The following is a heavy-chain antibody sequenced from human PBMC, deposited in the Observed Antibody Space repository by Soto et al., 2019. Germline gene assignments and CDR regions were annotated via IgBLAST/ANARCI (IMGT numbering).Heavy chain of an antibody. CDR2: ISSSSSYI. D-gene: IGHD6-6*01. Sequence: GGSLRLSCAASGFTFSSYSMNWVRQAPGKGLEWVSSISSSSSYIYYADSVKGRFTISRDNAKNSLYLQMNSLRAEDTAVYYCARDYSSSGGMDVWGQGTTVTVSS. J-gene: IGHJ6*02. CDR1: GFTFSSYS. V-gene: IGHV3-21*01. CDR3: ARDYSSSGGMDV.